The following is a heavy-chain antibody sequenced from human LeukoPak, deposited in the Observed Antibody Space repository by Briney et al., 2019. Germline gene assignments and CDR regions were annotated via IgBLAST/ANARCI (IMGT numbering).Heavy chain of an antibody. D-gene: IGHD3-22*01. J-gene: IGHJ4*02. Sequence: SQTLSLTCTVSGGSISSGSYYWSWIRQPAGKGLEWIGRIYTSGSTNYNPSFKSRVTISVDTSKNQFSLKLSSVTAADTAVYYCARHAPYYSDSSGYYYFEYWGQGTLVTVSS. CDR3: ARHAPYYSDSSGYYYFEY. V-gene: IGHV4-61*02. CDR1: GGSISSGSYY. CDR2: IYTSGST.